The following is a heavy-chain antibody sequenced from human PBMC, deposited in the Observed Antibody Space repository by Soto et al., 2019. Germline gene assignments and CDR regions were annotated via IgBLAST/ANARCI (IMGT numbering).Heavy chain of an antibody. J-gene: IGHJ6*02. CDR1: GGSSISYY. Sequence: SETHSLTSTVSGGSSISYYWSWIRQPPGKGLEWIGYIYYSGSTNYNPSLKSRVTISVDTSKNQFSLKLSSVTAADTAVYYCARADSSGWYYYGMDVWGQGTTVTVSS. CDR3: ARADSSGWYYYGMDV. CDR2: IYYSGST. D-gene: IGHD6-19*01. V-gene: IGHV4-59*01.